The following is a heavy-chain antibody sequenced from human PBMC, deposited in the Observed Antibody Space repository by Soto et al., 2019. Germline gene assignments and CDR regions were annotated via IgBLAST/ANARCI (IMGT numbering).Heavy chain of an antibody. J-gene: IGHJ5*02. CDR1: GGSLSHYY. CDR2: TYNSGST. Sequence: SETLSLTCTVSGGSLSHYYWSWIRQPPGKALEWIGFTYNSGSTNYNPSLKGRFTISRHNSKNTLYLQMNSLRAEDTAVYYCAREVGHGWFDPWGQGTLVTVSS. CDR3: AREVGHGWFDP. V-gene: IGHV4-59*01.